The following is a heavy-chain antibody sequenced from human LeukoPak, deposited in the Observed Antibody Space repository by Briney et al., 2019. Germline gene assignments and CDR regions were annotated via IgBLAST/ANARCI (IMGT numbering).Heavy chain of an antibody. CDR1: GYTFTSYY. D-gene: IGHD6-19*01. J-gene: IGHJ4*02. CDR2: INPSSGST. CDR3: ARGGVAVAGQQGYFDY. Sequence: ASVKVSCKASGYTFTSYYMHWVRQAPGQGLEWMGIINPSSGSTSYAQKFQGRVTMTRDTSTSTVYMELSSLRSEDTAVYYCARGGVAVAGQQGYFDYWGQGTLVTVSS. V-gene: IGHV1-46*01.